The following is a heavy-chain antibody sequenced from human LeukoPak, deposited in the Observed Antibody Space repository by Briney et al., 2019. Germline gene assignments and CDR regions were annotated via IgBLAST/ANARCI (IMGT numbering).Heavy chain of an antibody. V-gene: IGHV3-23*01. Sequence: GGSLRLSCAASGFTFSSYAMSWVRQAPGKGLEWVSAISGSGGGTYYADSVKGRFTISRDNSKNTLYLQMNSLRAEDTAVYYCAKDHRPYYYDSSGYWGDDIWGQGTMVTVSS. CDR3: AKDHRPYYYDSSGYWGDDI. J-gene: IGHJ3*02. D-gene: IGHD3-22*01. CDR1: GFTFSSYA. CDR2: ISGSGGGT.